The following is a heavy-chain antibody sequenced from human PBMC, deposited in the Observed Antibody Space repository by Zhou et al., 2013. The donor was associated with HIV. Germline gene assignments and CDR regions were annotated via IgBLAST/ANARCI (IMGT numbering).Heavy chain of an antibody. CDR2: ISDSGGTK. Sequence: EVQLLESGGGLIQPGGSLRLSCAASGFTFSSYAMSWVRQAPGKGLEWVSDISDSGGTKYYADSVKGRFTISRDNSKNTLYLQMNSLRAEDTAVYYCAKGRFNLDFWGQGTLVTVSS. J-gene: IGHJ4*02. V-gene: IGHV3-23*01. D-gene: IGHD3-3*01. CDR3: AKGRFNLDF. CDR1: GFTFSSYA.